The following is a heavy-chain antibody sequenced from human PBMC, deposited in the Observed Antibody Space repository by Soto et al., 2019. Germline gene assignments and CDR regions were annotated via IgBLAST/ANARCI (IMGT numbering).Heavy chain of an antibody. Sequence: QVQLQESGPGLVKPSQTLSLTCTVSGVSISSGGYYWGWIRQHPGKGLEWIGYIYYSGSTYYNPYLKSRVTISVDTSKNQFSRKLSSVTAADTAVYYCARGRGGGTHYFDYWCQGTLVTVSS. V-gene: IGHV4-31*03. CDR1: GVSISSGGYY. J-gene: IGHJ4*02. CDR3: ARGRGGGTHYFDY. CDR2: IYYSGST. D-gene: IGHD1-7*01.